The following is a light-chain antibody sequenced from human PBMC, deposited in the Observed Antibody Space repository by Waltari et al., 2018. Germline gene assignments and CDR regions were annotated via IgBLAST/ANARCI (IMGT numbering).Light chain of an antibody. V-gene: IGLV1-47*01. J-gene: IGLJ3*02. CDR3: ASWDDSPSGRWV. Sequence: QSILTQPPSASGTPGQRVTISCSGTYSHVGNNVVNWYQQLPGTVPKLLIYRTDQRPSGVPDRFSGSKSGTSASLAISGLRSEDDAHYFCASWDDSPSGRWVFGGGTKVTVL. CDR2: RTD. CDR1: YSHVGNNV.